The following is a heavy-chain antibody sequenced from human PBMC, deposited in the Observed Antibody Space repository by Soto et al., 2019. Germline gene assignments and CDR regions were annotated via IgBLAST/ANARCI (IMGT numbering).Heavy chain of an antibody. CDR3: ASSHCSGGSCYFGAFDI. D-gene: IGHD2-15*01. Sequence: QVQLQQWGAGLLKPSETLSLTCAVYGGSFSGYYWSWIRQPPGKGLEWIGEINHSGSTNYNPSLTSRVTISVDTSKNQFSLKLSSVTAADTAVYYCASSHCSGGSCYFGAFDIWGQGTMVTVSS. CDR2: INHSGST. J-gene: IGHJ3*02. CDR1: GGSFSGYY. V-gene: IGHV4-34*01.